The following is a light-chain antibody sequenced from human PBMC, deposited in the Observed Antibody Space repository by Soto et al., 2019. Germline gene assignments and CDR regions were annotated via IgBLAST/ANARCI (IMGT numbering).Light chain of an antibody. CDR2: DAS. CDR1: QGISTW. CDR3: QQYSSYSRT. V-gene: IGKV1-5*01. Sequence: IQRTQSPYTLSASVGDRVTITCRASQGISTWLAWYQQKPGTAPKLLIYDASSLESGVPSRFSGSGSGTEFTLTISSLQPDDYATYYCQQYSSYSRTFGQGTKVDIK. J-gene: IGKJ1*01.